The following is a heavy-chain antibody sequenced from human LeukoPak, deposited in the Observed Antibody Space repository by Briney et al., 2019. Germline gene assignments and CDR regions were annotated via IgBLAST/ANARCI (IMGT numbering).Heavy chain of an antibody. CDR3: ARDRAAFDS. J-gene: IGHJ4*02. CDR2: ITGRGGNT. V-gene: IGHV3-23*01. Sequence: SGGSLRLSCAASGFTFSFPMSWVRQAPGKGLQWVSGITGRGGNTYYADSVEGRFTISRDNSKNTLSLQMDSLRAEDTAIYYCARDRAAFDSWGQGTLVTVSS. CDR1: GFTFSFP. D-gene: IGHD6-25*01.